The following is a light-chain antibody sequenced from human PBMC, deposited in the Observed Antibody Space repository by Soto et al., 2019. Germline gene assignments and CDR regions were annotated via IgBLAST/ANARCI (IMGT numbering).Light chain of an antibody. Sequence: QSVLTQPASVSGSPGQSITISCTGSSSDVGSYNLVSWYQQHPDKAPKLMIYEGSKRPSGVSNRFSGSKSGNTASLTISGLQAEDEADYYCFSYAGYNTGVFGGGTKLTVL. CDR3: FSYAGYNTGV. V-gene: IGLV2-23*01. CDR1: SSDVGSYNL. CDR2: EGS. J-gene: IGLJ2*01.